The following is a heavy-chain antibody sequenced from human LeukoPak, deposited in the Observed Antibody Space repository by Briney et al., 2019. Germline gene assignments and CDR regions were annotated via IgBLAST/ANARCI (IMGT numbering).Heavy chain of an antibody. Sequence: PGGSLRLSCAASGFTFSSYWMHWVRQAPGKGLVWVSRINSDGSSTSYADSAKGRFTISRDNAKNTLYLQMNSLRAEDTAVYYCARDHPYYDFWSGSGYNWFDPWGQGTLVTVSS. J-gene: IGHJ5*02. D-gene: IGHD3-3*01. CDR3: ARDHPYYDFWSGSGYNWFDP. CDR1: GFTFSSYW. V-gene: IGHV3-74*01. CDR2: INSDGSST.